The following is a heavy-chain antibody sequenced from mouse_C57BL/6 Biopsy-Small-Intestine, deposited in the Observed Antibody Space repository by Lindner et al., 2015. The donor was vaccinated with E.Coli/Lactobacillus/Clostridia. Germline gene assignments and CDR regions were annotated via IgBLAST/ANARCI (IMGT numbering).Heavy chain of an antibody. CDR1: GFNIKDYY. J-gene: IGHJ4*01. Sequence: VQLQESGAELVRPGASVKLSCTASGFNIKDYYMHWXKQRPEQGLEWIGRIDPEDGDTEYAPKFQGKATMTADTSSNTAYLQLSSLTSEDTAVYYCTTNDYDVGYAMDYWGQGTSVTVSS. CDR2: IDPEDGDT. D-gene: IGHD2-4*01. CDR3: TTNDYDVGYAMDY. V-gene: IGHV14-1*01.